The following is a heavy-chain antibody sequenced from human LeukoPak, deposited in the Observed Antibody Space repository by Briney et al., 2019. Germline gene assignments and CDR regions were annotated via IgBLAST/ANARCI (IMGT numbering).Heavy chain of an antibody. CDR1: GFTFSSYA. Sequence: PGGSLRLSCAASGFTFSSYAMHWVRQAPGKGLGYVSAISSNGGSTYYANSVKGRFTISRDNSKNTLYLQMGSLRAEDMAVYYCARDTGLSGFDPWGQGTLVTVSS. J-gene: IGHJ5*02. CDR2: ISSNGGST. V-gene: IGHV3-64*01. D-gene: IGHD3-16*02. CDR3: ARDTGLSGFDP.